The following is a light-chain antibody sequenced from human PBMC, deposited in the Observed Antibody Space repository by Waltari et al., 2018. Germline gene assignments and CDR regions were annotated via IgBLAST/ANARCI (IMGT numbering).Light chain of an antibody. CDR1: SNDVGGYHY. CDR2: DVT. Sequence: QSALTQPRSVSGSPGQSVTISCTGTSNDVGGYHYVSWYQHHPGEVPKLMIYDVTRRPSGVPYRFSGSKSGNTASLTISGLQADDEADYYCSSYGGTYFVFGGGTRLTVL. CDR3: SSYGGTYFV. V-gene: IGLV2-11*01. J-gene: IGLJ2*01.